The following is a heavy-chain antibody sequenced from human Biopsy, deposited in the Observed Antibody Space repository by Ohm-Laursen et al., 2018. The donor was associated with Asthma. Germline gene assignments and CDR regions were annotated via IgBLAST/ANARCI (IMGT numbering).Heavy chain of an antibody. D-gene: IGHD1-26*01. CDR1: GGSFSSNY. CDR3: ARVSSSRLSQWELLVSGGKRAHSYYGMDV. J-gene: IGHJ6*02. CDR2: THHSGYT. Sequence: PSETLSLTCAVYGGSFSSNYWSWIRPTPGKGLEWLGDTHHSGYTNYNPSLSSRPTLSVDTYKDQFPLRLTSVTAADTAVYYCARVSSSRLSQWELLVSGGKRAHSYYGMDVWGQGTTVTVSS. V-gene: IGHV4-34*01.